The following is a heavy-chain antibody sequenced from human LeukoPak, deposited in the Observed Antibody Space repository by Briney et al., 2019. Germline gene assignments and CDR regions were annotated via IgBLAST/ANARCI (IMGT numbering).Heavy chain of an antibody. CDR1: GGTFSSYA. J-gene: IGHJ2*01. D-gene: IGHD6-13*01. CDR3: ARDRKWGSSWQKYWYFDL. CDR2: IIPIFGTA. Sequence: ASVKVSCXASGGTFSSYAISWVRRAPGQGLEWMGGIIPIFGTANYAQKFQGRVTITTDESTSTAYMELSSLRSEDTAVYYCARDRKWGSSWQKYWYFDLWGRGTLVTVSS. V-gene: IGHV1-69*05.